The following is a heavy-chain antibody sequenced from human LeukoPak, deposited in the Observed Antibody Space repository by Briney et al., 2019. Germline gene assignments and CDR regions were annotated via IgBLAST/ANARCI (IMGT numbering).Heavy chain of an antibody. Sequence: SETLSLTCTVSGYSISSGYYWGWIRPPPGEGLEWIGSIYHSGSTYYNPSLKSRVTISVDTSKNQFSLKLSSVTAADTAVYYCAREYSSNWYSWGPRAPPDAFDIWGQGTMVTVSS. CDR3: AREYSSNWYSWGPRAPPDAFDI. D-gene: IGHD6-13*01. V-gene: IGHV4-38-2*02. J-gene: IGHJ3*02. CDR1: GYSISSGYY. CDR2: IYHSGST.